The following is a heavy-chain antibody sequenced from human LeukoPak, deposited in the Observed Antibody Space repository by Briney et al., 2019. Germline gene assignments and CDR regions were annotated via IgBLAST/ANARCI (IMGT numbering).Heavy chain of an antibody. CDR1: GYTFTSCY. D-gene: IGHD4-17*01. CDR3: ARGLLGDYGDYVPFFDP. J-gene: IGHJ5*02. Sequence: GASVKVSCKASGYTFTSCYMHWVRQAPGQGLEWMGIINPSGGSTSYAQKFQGRVTMTRDTSTSTVYMELSSLRSEDTAVYYCARGLLGDYGDYVPFFDPWGQGTLVTVSS. V-gene: IGHV1-46*01. CDR2: INPSGGST.